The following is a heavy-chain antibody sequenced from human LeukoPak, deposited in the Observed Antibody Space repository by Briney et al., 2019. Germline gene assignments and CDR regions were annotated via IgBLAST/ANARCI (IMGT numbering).Heavy chain of an antibody. Sequence: GGSLRLSCAASGFTFSSFALSWVRQAPGKGLEGVSAISDSDGSTYYSNSVKGRFTISRDNSRNTLYLLMNSLRAEDTALYYCAKPHYFGSGSPDYWGQGTLVTVSS. V-gene: IGHV3-23*01. CDR1: GFTFSSFA. J-gene: IGHJ4*02. CDR2: ISDSDGST. D-gene: IGHD3-10*01. CDR3: AKPHYFGSGSPDY.